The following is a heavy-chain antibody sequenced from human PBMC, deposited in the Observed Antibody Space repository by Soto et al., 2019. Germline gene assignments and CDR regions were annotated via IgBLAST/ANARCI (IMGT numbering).Heavy chain of an antibody. CDR1: GYTFTNYG. CDR2: ISTYNGNT. D-gene: IGHD1-26*01. CDR3: ARDRALELGDY. Sequence: ASVKVSCKASGYTFTNYGMTWVRQAPGQGLEWMGWISTYNGNTNYAQKLQGRITMTTDTSTSTAYMELRSLRSDDTAVYYCARDRALELGDYWGQGTLVTVSS. V-gene: IGHV1-18*01. J-gene: IGHJ4*02.